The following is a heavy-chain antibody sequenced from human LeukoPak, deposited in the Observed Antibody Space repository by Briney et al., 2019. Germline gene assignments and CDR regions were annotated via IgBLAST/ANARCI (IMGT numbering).Heavy chain of an antibody. Sequence: GGSLRLSCVASGFTFSNYAMDWVRQAPGKGLEWVSSISGSGDSTYYADSVKGRFTISRDNSKKTLYLQMNSLRAEDTAAYYCAKFLTAIPDDAFDIWGQGTMVTVSS. V-gene: IGHV3-23*01. CDR1: GFTFSNYA. CDR3: AKFLTAIPDDAFDI. D-gene: IGHD5-18*01. CDR2: ISGSGDST. J-gene: IGHJ3*02.